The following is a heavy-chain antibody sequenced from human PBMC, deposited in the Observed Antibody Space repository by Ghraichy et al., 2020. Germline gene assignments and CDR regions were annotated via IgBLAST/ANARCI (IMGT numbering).Heavy chain of an antibody. Sequence: LSLTCAASGFTFSSYSMNWVRQAPGKGLEWVSSISSSGSYIYYADSVKGRFTISRDNAKNSLYLQMNSLRADDTAVYYCARAYSSGWYPDYWGQGTLVTVSS. CDR1: GFTFSSYS. CDR3: ARAYSSGWYPDY. V-gene: IGHV3-21*01. J-gene: IGHJ4*02. CDR2: ISSSGSYI. D-gene: IGHD6-19*01.